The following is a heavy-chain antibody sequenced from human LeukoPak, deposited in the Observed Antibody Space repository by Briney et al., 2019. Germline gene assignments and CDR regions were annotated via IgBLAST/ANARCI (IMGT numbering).Heavy chain of an antibody. D-gene: IGHD3-3*01. Sequence: EASVKVSCKASGGTFSTYAISWVRQAPGQGLEWMGRIVPMGDITNYAQKFRGRVTITADKFTRKAYMELSSLRSEDTALYYCARESVRNWLDPWGQGTLVTVAS. CDR1: GGTFSTYA. CDR3: ARESVRNWLDP. CDR2: IVPMGDIT. V-gene: IGHV1-69*04. J-gene: IGHJ5*02.